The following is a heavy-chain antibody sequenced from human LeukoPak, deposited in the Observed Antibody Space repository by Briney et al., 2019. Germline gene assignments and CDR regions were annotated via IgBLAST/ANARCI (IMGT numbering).Heavy chain of an antibody. J-gene: IGHJ6*02. CDR2: ITKVGSTI. CDR1: GFTFSDYN. V-gene: IGHV3-11*01. D-gene: IGHD3-9*01. Sequence: PGGSLRLSCAASGFTFSDYNMNWVRQAPGKGLEWVSYITKVGSTIHHTDSVKGRFTISRDNAKKTLYLQMNSLRAEDTAVYYCARSIGLTGGGVDVWGQGTTVTVSS. CDR3: ARSIGLTGGGVDV.